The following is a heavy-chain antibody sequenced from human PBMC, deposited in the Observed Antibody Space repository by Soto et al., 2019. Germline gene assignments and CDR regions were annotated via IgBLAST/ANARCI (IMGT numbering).Heavy chain of an antibody. CDR3: AKDGEVAATNIPDY. Sequence: VGSLRLSCAASGFTFSSYAMSCVRQAPGKGLEWVSAISGSGGSTYYADSVKGRFTISRDNSKNTLYLQMNSLRAEDTAVYYCAKDGEVAATNIPDYWGQGTLVTVSS. CDR1: GFTFSSYA. J-gene: IGHJ4*02. D-gene: IGHD2-15*01. CDR2: ISGSGGST. V-gene: IGHV3-23*01.